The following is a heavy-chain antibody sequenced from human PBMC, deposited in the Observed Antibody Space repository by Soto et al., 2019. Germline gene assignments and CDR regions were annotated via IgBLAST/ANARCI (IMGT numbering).Heavy chain of an antibody. D-gene: IGHD1-1*01. Sequence: SETLSLTCTVSGGSISSGGYYWSWIRQHPGKGLEWIGYIYYSGSTYYNPSLKSRVTISVDTSKNQFSLKLSSVTAADTAVYYCARVDSANWNRLFWGQGTLVTVSS. CDR3: ARVDSANWNRLF. CDR1: GGSISSGGYY. J-gene: IGHJ4*02. CDR2: IYYSGST. V-gene: IGHV4-31*03.